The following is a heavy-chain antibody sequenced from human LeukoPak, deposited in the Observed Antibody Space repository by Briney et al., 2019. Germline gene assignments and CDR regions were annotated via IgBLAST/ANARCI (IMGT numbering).Heavy chain of an antibody. Sequence: GESLKISCKGSGYSFSSYWLSWVRQMPGKGLEWMGRIDPTDSYTDYSPSFQGHVTISVDRSISTAYLQWSSLKASDIAMYFCASSRAGTLKVHNWFDPWGQGSLVTVSS. D-gene: IGHD6-19*01. J-gene: IGHJ5*02. CDR1: GYSFSSYW. CDR3: ASSRAGTLKVHNWFDP. CDR2: IDPTDSYT. V-gene: IGHV5-10-1*01.